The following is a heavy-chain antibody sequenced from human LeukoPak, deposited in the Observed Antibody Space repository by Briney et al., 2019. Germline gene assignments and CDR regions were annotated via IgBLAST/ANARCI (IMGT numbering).Heavy chain of an antibody. CDR1: GGSISSGGYY. Sequence: PSETLSLTCTVSGGSISSGGYYWSWIRQHPGKGLEWIGYIYYSGSTYYNPSLKSRVTISVDTSKNQFSLKLSSVTAADTAVYCCARVRRGITKVVDYWGQGTLVTVSS. J-gene: IGHJ4*02. CDR3: ARVRRGITKVVDY. CDR2: IYYSGST. V-gene: IGHV4-31*03. D-gene: IGHD3-16*01.